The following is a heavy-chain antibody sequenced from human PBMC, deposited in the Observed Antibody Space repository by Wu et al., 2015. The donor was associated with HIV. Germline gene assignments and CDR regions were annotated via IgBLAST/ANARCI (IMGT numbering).Heavy chain of an antibody. CDR2: INPSSAYA. J-gene: IGHJ6*03. D-gene: IGHD2-21*01. V-gene: IGHV1-46*03. CDR1: GYAFSSYY. CDR3: TTGGESDIPPTYYMDV. Sequence: QVQLVQSGAEVKKPGASVNISCKASGYAFSSYYIYWVRQAPGQGLEWMGIINPSSAYATYAQKFQGRITMTRDTSTSTVYMELISLSSEDTAVYYCTTGGESDIPPTYYMDVWGKGTRSPSP.